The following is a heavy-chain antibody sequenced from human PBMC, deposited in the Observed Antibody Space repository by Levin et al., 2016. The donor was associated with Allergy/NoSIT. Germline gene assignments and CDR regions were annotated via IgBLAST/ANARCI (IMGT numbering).Heavy chain of an antibody. CDR1: GYSFSSYA. V-gene: IGHV1-18*01. CDR2: VSLYNGAT. CDR3: ARAYDSHGFYIDY. J-gene: IGHJ4*02. Sequence: ASVKVSCKASGYSFSSYAFTWVRQAPGQGLEWMGTVSLYNGATIYAQNFQGRLTLTSDTSTTTASMELRSLSSDDTAIYYCARAYDSHGFYIDYWGQGTLLTVSS. D-gene: IGHD3-22*01.